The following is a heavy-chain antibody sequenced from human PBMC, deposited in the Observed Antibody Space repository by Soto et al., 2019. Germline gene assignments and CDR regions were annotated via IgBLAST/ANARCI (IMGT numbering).Heavy chain of an antibody. J-gene: IGHJ4*02. V-gene: IGHV4-4*07. CDR1: GGSINTFY. D-gene: IGHD6-19*01. CDR3: ARGAFAKVTMVYGSGWYSLAAGRRYYFDY. CDR2: IFSSGST. Sequence: PSGTLSLTCTVSGGSINTFYWSWVRQPAGKGLEWIGRIFSSGSTSFNPSLESRVAMSVHTSKNQFSLKLSSVTAADTAVYYCARGAFAKVTMVYGSGWYSLAAGRRYYFDYWGQRTLVTVSS.